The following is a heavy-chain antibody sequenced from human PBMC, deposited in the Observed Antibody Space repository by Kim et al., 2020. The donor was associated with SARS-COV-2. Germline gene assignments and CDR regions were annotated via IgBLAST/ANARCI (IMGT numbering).Heavy chain of an antibody. CDR1: EYSFTSYW. CDR3: ARLHDIVVVAGGGMDV. J-gene: IGHJ6*02. V-gene: IGHV5-10-1*01. Sequence: GESLKISCKGSEYSFTSYWISWVRQMPGKGLEWMGRIDPSDSYTNYSPSFQGHVTISADKSISTAYLQWSSLKASDTAMYYCARLHDIVVVAGGGMDVWGQGTTVTVSS. D-gene: IGHD2-15*01. CDR2: IDPSDSYT.